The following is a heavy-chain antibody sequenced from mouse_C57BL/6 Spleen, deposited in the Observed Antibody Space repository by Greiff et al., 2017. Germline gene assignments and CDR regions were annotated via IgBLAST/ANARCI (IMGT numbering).Heavy chain of an antibody. D-gene: IGHD3-2*02. CDR3: AREDSSGSYFDY. CDR1: GFTFSSYA. Sequence: EVQGVESGGGLVKPGGSLKLSCAASGFTFSSYAMSWVRQTPEKRLEWVATISDGGSYTYYPDNVKGRFTISRDNAKNNLYLQMSHLKSEDTAMYYCAREDSSGSYFDYWGQGTTLTVSS. J-gene: IGHJ2*01. CDR2: ISDGGSYT. V-gene: IGHV5-4*01.